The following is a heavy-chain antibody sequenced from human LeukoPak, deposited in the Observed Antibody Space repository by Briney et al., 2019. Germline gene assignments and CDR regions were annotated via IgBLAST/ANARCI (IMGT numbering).Heavy chain of an antibody. CDR3: ARKESYSSHFDI. CDR2: IYYSGST. J-gene: IGHJ3*02. CDR1: GGSISSYY. V-gene: IGHV4-59*01. D-gene: IGHD3-22*01. Sequence: SETLSLTCTGSGGSISSYYWSWIRQPPGKGLEWIGYIYYSGSTNYNPSLKSRVTISVDTSKNQFTLKLSSVTAADTAVYYCARKESYSSHFDIWGQGTMVTVSS.